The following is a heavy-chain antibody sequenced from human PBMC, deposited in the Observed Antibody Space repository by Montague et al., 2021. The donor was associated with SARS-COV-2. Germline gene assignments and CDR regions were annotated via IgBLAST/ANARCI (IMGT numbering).Heavy chain of an antibody. V-gene: IGHV4-61*02. CDR2: IYSSGST. D-gene: IGHD1-26*01. Sequence: TLSLTCTVSGGSISSGSYYWSWIRQPAGKGLEWIGRIYSSGSTNYNPSLKSRVTISVDTSKNQFSLKLSSVTAADTAVYYCARDRVGRYRGGRTGYGMDVWGQGTTVTVSS. CDR3: ARDRVGRYRGGRTGYGMDV. CDR1: GGSISSGSYY. J-gene: IGHJ6*02.